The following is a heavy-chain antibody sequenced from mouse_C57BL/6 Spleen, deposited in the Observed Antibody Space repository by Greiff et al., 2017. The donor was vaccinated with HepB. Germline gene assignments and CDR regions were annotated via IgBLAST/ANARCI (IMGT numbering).Heavy chain of an antibody. J-gene: IGHJ2*01. CDR3: ARTLYYDYSHFDY. CDR1: GYAFSSYW. V-gene: IGHV1-80*01. D-gene: IGHD2-4*01. CDR2: IYPGDGDT. Sequence: VKLQESGAELVKPGASVKISCKASGYAFSSYWMNWVKQRPGKGLEWIGQIYPGDGDTNYNGKFKGKATLTADKSSSTAYMQLSSLTSEDSAVYFCARTLYYDYSHFDYWGQGTTLTVSS.